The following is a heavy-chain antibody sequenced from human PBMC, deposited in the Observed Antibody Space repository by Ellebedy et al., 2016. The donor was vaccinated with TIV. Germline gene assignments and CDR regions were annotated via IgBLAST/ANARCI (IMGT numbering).Heavy chain of an antibody. V-gene: IGHV3-30-3*01. CDR2: ISYDGSNK. Sequence: GESLKISXAASGFTFSSYWMSWVRQAPGKGLEWVAVISYDGSNKYYADSVKGRFTISRDNSKNTLYLQMNSLRAEDTAVYYCARDMGGSFPGGAFDIWGQGTMVTVSS. CDR1: GFTFSSYW. D-gene: IGHD1-26*01. J-gene: IGHJ3*02. CDR3: ARDMGGSFPGGAFDI.